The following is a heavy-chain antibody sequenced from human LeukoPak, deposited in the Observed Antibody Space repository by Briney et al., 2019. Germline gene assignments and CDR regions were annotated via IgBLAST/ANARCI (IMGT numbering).Heavy chain of an antibody. Sequence: PGGSLRLSCAASGFTFSSYSMNWVRQAPGKGLEWVGRFTSKTDGGTTDYAAPVRGRFTISRDDSKDTLYLQMNSLKTEDTAVYYCTTAQFFNSSGSLAYWGQGTLVTVSS. D-gene: IGHD3-22*01. CDR3: TTAQFFNSSGSLAY. CDR1: GFTFSSYS. CDR2: FTSKTDGGTT. V-gene: IGHV3-15*07. J-gene: IGHJ4*02.